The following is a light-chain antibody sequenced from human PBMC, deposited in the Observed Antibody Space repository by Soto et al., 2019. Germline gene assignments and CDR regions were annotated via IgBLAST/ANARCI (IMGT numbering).Light chain of an antibody. J-gene: IGKJ1*01. CDR2: AAS. V-gene: IGKV1-27*01. Sequence: DIQMTQSPSSLSASVGDRVTITCRASRGISNYLAWYQQKPGKVPKFLIYAASTLPSGVPSRFSGSGSGTDFTLTISSLQPEDGATYYCQNYTTPPLTFGRGTKVEIK. CDR3: QNYTTPPLT. CDR1: RGISNY.